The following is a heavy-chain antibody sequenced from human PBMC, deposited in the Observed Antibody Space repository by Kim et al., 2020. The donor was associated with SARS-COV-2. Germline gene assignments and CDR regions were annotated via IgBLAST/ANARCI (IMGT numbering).Heavy chain of an antibody. J-gene: IGHJ3*02. D-gene: IGHD3-10*01. CDR3: ARDRGVWFGELSNPPDAFDI. V-gene: IGHV3-30*01. Sequence: RFTISREKSKTTLYLQMNSLRAEDTAVYYCARDRGVWFGELSNPPDAFDIWGQGTMVTVSS.